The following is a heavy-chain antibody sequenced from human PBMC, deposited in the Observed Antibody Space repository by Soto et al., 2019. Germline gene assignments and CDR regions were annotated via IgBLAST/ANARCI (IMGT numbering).Heavy chain of an antibody. Sequence: GGSLRLSCAASGFTFSSYSMNWVRQAPGKGLEWVSSISSSSSYIYYADSVKGRFTISRDNAKNSLYLQMNSLRAEDTALYYCARRVAATEHYCDYQDEHCGKG. CDR1: GFTFSSYS. J-gene: IGHJ6*03. D-gene: IGHD2-15*01. CDR3: ARRVAATEHYCDYQDEH. CDR2: ISSSSSYI. V-gene: IGHV3-21*01.